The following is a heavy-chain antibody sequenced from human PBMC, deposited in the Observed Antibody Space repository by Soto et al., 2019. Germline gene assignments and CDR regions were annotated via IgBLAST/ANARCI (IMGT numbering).Heavy chain of an antibody. Sequence: GASVKVSCKASGFTFTSSAVQWVRQARGQRLEWIGWIVVGSGNTNYAQKFQERVTITRDMSTSTAYMELSSLRSEDTAVYYCAAATYYYDSSGYRPANYYYYGMDVWGQGTTVTVSS. V-gene: IGHV1-58*01. J-gene: IGHJ6*02. CDR2: IVVGSGNT. D-gene: IGHD3-22*01. CDR3: AAATYYYDSSGYRPANYYYYGMDV. CDR1: GFTFTSSA.